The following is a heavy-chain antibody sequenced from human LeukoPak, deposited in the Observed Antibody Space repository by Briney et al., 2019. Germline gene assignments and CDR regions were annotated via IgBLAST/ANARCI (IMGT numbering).Heavy chain of an antibody. CDR1: GYTLTELS. J-gene: IGHJ4*02. CDR3: ATNGGEKWLVHPLDY. CDR2: FDPEDVET. V-gene: IGHV1-24*01. Sequence: GASVKVSCKVSGYTLTELSMHWVRQAPGKGLEWMGGFDPEDVETIYAQKFQGRVTMTEDTSTDTAYMELSSLRSEDTAVYYCATNGGEKWLVHPLDYWGQGTLVTVSS. D-gene: IGHD6-19*01.